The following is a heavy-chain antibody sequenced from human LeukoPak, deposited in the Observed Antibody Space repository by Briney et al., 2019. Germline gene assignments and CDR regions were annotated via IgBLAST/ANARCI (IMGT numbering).Heavy chain of an antibody. Sequence: GGSLRLSCAASGFTFSTYTMHWVRQAPGQGLEWVAVISYDGRNKYYADSVKGRFTISRDNSKNTLYLQMNSLRAEDTAVYYCARDGTIAAAFVPAEYFQHWGQGTLVTVSS. J-gene: IGHJ1*01. V-gene: IGHV3-30*04. D-gene: IGHD6-13*01. CDR2: ISYDGRNK. CDR3: ARDGTIAAAFVPAEYFQH. CDR1: GFTFSTYT.